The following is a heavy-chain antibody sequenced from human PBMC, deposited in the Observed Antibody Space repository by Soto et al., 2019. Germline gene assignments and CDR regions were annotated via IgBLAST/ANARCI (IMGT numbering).Heavy chain of an antibody. CDR3: ARDERPYYYDSSGYQTYYFDY. J-gene: IGHJ4*02. D-gene: IGHD3-22*01. V-gene: IGHV1-69*06. CDR1: GGTFSSYA. CDR2: IIPIFGTA. Sequence: SVKVSCKASGGTFSSYAISWVRQAPGQGLEWMGGIIPIFGTANYAQKFQGRVTIAADKSTSTAYMELSSLRSEDTAVYYCARDERPYYYDSSGYQTYYFDYWGQGTLVTVYS.